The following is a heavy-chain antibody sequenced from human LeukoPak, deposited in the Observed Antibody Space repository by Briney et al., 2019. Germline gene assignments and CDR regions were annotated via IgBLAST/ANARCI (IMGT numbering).Heavy chain of an antibody. V-gene: IGHV1-8*01. CDR1: GYTFTIYD. CDR3: ARGKDEGLDP. J-gene: IGHJ5*02. Sequence: EASVTVSFKASGYTFTIYDINWVRQAAGQGREWVGWMNPNRGNTGYAQKFKGRVTMTRNSAISTAYMELRSVRSEDTAVYYCARGKDEGLDPWGQGTLVTVSS. CDR2: MNPNRGNT.